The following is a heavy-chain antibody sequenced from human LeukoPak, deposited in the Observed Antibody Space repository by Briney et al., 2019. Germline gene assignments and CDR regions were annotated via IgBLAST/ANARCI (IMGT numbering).Heavy chain of an antibody. CDR1: GGSFSGYY. CDR3: ARETYGSGSHTRWFDP. V-gene: IGHV4-34*01. J-gene: IGHJ5*02. D-gene: IGHD3-10*01. Sequence: SETLSLTCAVYGGSFSGYYWSWIRQPPGKGLEWIGEISHSGSTNYNPSLKSRVTISVDTSKNQFSLKLSSVTAADTAVYYCARETYGSGSHTRWFDPWGQGTLVTVSS. CDR2: ISHSGST.